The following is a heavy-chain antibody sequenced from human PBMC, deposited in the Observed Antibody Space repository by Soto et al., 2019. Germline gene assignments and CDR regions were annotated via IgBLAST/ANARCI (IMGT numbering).Heavy chain of an antibody. Sequence: GASVKVSCKASGYTFTSDYMHWVRQAHGQGLEWMGIINPSGGSTSYAQKFQGRVTMTRDTSTSTVYMELSSLRSEDTAVYYCARDYSNYGAKRFGQDYYYYYMDVWGKGTTVTVSS. CDR1: GYTFTSDY. CDR2: INPSGGST. CDR3: ARDYSNYGAKRFGQDYYYYYMDV. D-gene: IGHD4-4*01. V-gene: IGHV1-46*03. J-gene: IGHJ6*03.